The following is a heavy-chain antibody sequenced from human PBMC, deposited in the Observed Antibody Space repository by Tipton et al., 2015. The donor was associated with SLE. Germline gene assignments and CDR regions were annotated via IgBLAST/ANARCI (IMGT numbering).Heavy chain of an antibody. J-gene: IGHJ2*01. CDR2: IYTSGST. D-gene: IGHD3-16*01. V-gene: IGHV4-61*02. CDR3: ARQRGYYDGTPFPPWNFDL. Sequence: TLSLTCIVSGGSITTRSYYWGWIRQPAGKGLEWIGRIYTSGSTNYNPSLKSRVTISVDTSKNHFSLNLNSVTAADTAVYFCARQRGYYDGTPFPPWNFDLWGRGTQVTVSS. CDR1: GGSITTRSYY.